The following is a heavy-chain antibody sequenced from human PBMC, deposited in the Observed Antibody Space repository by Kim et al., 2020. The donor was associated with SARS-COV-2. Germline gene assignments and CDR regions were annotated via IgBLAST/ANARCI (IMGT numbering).Heavy chain of an antibody. CDR2: INQDGSVK. Sequence: GGSLRLSCAASGFSFSYYWMGWVRQAPGGGLEWMGNINQDGSVKSYADSVKGRFIISRDNAENSLYLEMNSLRAEDTAVYYCARELRRDYGTFDMWGQGTMVTVSS. V-gene: IGHV3-7*03. D-gene: IGHD4-17*01. CDR3: ARELRRDYGTFDM. J-gene: IGHJ3*02. CDR1: GFSFSYYW.